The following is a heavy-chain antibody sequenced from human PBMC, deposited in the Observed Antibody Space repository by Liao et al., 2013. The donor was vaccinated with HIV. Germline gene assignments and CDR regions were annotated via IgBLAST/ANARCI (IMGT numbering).Heavy chain of an antibody. V-gene: IGHV4-4*07. CDR1: GGSISSYY. Sequence: QVQLQESGPGLVKPSETLSLTCTVSGGSISSYYWSWIRQPAGKGLEWIGRIYPSGSTNYNPSLKSRITMSVDTSKNQFSLKLNSVTAADTAVYYCAMRAGXSSTNCWGNYFDYWGQGTLVTVSS. CDR3: AMRAGXSSTNCWGNYFDY. J-gene: IGHJ4*02. CDR2: IYPSGST. D-gene: IGHD2-2*01.